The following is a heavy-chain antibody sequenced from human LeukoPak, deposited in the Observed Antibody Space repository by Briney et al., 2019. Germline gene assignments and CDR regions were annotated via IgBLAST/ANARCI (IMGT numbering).Heavy chain of an antibody. CDR3: ARDNPPRDWFGMDV. CDR2: ISAYNGDT. D-gene: IGHD2-21*01. CDR1: GDTFTIVS. J-gene: IGHJ6*04. Sequence: ASLKVSSEPSGDTFTIVSISSVRHGPEQGRGWRVWISAYNGDTNYAQKLQGRVTMTTDTSTSTAYMELRSLRSDDTAVNYCARDNPPRDWFGMDVWGKGTTVTVSS. V-gene: IGHV1-18*04.